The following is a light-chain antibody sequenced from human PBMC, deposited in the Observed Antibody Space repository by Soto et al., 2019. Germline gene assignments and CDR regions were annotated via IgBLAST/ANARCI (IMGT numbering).Light chain of an antibody. CDR2: AAS. CDR3: QQSYSTPLT. Sequence: DIQMTQSPSSLSASVGDRVTITCRASQSISSYLNWYQQKPGKAPKLLIYAASSLQSGVPSRFNGSGSGTDFTLTISCLQPEDFATYYCQQSYSTPLTIGGGTKVDIK. V-gene: IGKV1-39*01. J-gene: IGKJ4*01. CDR1: QSISSY.